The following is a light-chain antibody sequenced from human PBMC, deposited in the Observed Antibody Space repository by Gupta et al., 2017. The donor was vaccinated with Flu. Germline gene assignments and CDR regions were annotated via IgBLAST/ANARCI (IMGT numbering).Light chain of an antibody. J-gene: IGLJ2*01. CDR1: SSDVGGYNY. Sequence: QSALTQPRSVSGSPGQSVPLSCTGTSSDVGGYNYVSWFQQHPGKAPQLMIYDVSKRPSGVPHRFSGSKSGNTASLTISGLQAEDEADYYCCSYAGAYTWVFGGGTKLTVL. CDR3: CSYAGAYTWV. CDR2: DVS. V-gene: IGLV2-11*01.